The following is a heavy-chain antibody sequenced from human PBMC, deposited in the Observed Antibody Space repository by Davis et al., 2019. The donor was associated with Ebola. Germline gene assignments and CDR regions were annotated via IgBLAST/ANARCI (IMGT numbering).Heavy chain of an antibody. CDR1: GGSISSYY. D-gene: IGHD3-10*01. CDR3: ARVKLGFRGSFDI. CDR2: IYYSGST. V-gene: IGHV4-59*01. J-gene: IGHJ3*02. Sequence: PSETLSLTCTVSGGSISSYYWSWIRQPPGKGLEWIGYIYYSGSTNYNPSLKSQVTISVDTSKNQFSLKLSSVTAADTAVYYCARVKLGFRGSFDIWGQGTMVTVSS.